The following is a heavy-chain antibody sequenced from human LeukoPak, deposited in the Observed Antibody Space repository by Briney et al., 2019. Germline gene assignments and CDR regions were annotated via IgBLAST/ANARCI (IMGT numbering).Heavy chain of an antibody. CDR3: ARGTMTTVTYYFDY. CDR2: INNSGST. CDR1: GGSISGYY. V-gene: IGHV4-59*12. J-gene: IGHJ4*02. Sequence: SETLSLTCTVSGGSISGYYGSWIRQPPGKGLEWIGYINNSGSTNYNPSLKSRVTISVDTSRNQLSLKLSSVTAADTAVYYCARGTMTTVTYYFDYWGQGTLVTVSS. D-gene: IGHD4-17*01.